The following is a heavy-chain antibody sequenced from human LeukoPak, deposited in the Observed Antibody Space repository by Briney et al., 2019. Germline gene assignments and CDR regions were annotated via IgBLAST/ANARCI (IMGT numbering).Heavy chain of an antibody. CDR1: GGSISSSSYY. CDR3: ARDQAGWFDP. Sequence: SETLSLTCTVSGGSISSSSYYWGWTRQPPGKGLEWIGSIYYSGSTYYNPSLKSRVTISVDTSKNQFSLKLSSVTAADTAVYYCARDQAGWFDPWGQGTLVTVSS. V-gene: IGHV4-39*07. J-gene: IGHJ5*02. CDR2: IYYSGST.